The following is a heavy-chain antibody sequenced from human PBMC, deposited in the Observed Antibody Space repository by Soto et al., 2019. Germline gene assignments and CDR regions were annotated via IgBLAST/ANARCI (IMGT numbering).Heavy chain of an antibody. D-gene: IGHD6-13*01. J-gene: IGHJ5*02. CDR2: ITGSGDST. V-gene: IGHV3-23*01. CDR3: AKDPLKYSSSWYLEWWFDP. CDR1: GFTFSNCA. Sequence: EVQLLESGGGLVQPGGSLRLSCAASGFTFSNCAIRWVRQAPGKGLEWVSSITGSGDSTYYADSVKGRFTISRDNSKNTVYLQMNSLRVEDTAVYYCAKDPLKYSSSWYLEWWFDPWGQGTLVTVSS.